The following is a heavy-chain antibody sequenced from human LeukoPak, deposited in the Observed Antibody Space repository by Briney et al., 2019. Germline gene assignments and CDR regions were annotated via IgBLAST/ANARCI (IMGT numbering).Heavy chain of an antibody. V-gene: IGHV4-59*12. CDR3: AREAYGDYRYYYYYYMDV. J-gene: IGHJ6*03. Sequence: SETLSLTCSVSGGSISSYYWSWIRQPPGKGLEWIGFISYSGSTNYNPSLKSRVTISVDTSKNQFSLKLSSVTAADTAVYYCAREAYGDYRYYYYYYMDVWGKGTTVTISS. CDR1: GGSISSYY. D-gene: IGHD4-17*01. CDR2: ISYSGST.